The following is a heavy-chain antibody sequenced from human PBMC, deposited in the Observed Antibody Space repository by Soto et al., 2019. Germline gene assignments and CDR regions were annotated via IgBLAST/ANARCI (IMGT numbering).Heavy chain of an antibody. CDR3: AREPVWQLVEPAYYYYYGMDV. Sequence: QVQLLQWGAGLLKPSETLSLTCAVYGGSFSGYYWSWIRQPPGKGLEWIGEINHSGSTNYNPSLKSRVTISVDTSKNQFSLKLSSVTAADTAVYYCAREPVWQLVEPAYYYYYGMDVWGQGTTVTVSS. CDR2: INHSGST. V-gene: IGHV4-34*01. D-gene: IGHD6-13*01. CDR1: GGSFSGYY. J-gene: IGHJ6*02.